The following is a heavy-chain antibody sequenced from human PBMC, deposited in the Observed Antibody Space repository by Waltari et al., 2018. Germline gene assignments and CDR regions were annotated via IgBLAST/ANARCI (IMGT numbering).Heavy chain of an antibody. CDR3: ARDGLGSSHDY. D-gene: IGHD6-6*01. CDR2: IHSDGRST. V-gene: IGHV3-74*01. Sequence: EVQLVESGGGLIQPGGSLRLSCADSGFSISGYWLHWVRLPPGKGLVWVSRIHSDGRSTSYVDSVRGRFTVSRDNAKNTVYLQMNSLRADDTGVYFCARDGLGSSHDYWGQGTLVTVSS. CDR1: GFSISGYW. J-gene: IGHJ4*02.